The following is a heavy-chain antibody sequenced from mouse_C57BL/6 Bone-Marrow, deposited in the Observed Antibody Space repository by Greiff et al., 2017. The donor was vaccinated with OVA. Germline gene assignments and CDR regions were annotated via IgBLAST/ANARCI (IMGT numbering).Heavy chain of an antibody. J-gene: IGHJ2*01. D-gene: IGHD1-1*01. CDR3: ARSGDYGSSYDY. CDR2: ILPGSGST. CDR1: GYTFTGYW. Sequence: VKLQQSGAELMKPGASVQLSCTATGYTFTGYWIAWVKPRPGHGLEWIGEILPGSGSTNYTEKFKVKATFTADTSSNTAYMQLSSLTTEDSAIYYCARSGDYGSSYDYWGQGTTLTVSS. V-gene: IGHV1-9*01.